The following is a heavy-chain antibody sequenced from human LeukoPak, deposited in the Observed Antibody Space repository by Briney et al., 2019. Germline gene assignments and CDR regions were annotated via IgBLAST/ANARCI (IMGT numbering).Heavy chain of an antibody. J-gene: IGHJ6*03. CDR3: ARDAMMVGYYYYYMDV. CDR1: GFTFSSYG. D-gene: IGHD2-2*01. V-gene: IGHV3-48*04. Sequence: GGSLRLSCAASGFTFSSYGMSWVRQAPGKGLEWVSYISSSGTTIYYADSVKGRFTISRDNAKNSLYLQMNSLRAEDTAVYYCARDAMMVGYYYYYMDVWGKGTTVTISS. CDR2: ISSSGTTI.